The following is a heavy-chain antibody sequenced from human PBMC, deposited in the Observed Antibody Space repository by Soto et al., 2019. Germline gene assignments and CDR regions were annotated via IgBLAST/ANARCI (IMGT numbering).Heavy chain of an antibody. D-gene: IGHD6-6*01. Sequence: SETLSLTCTVSGGSISSGDYYWSWIRQPPGKGLEWIGYIYYSGSTYYNPSLKSRVTISVDTSKNQFSLKLSSVTATDTAVYYCAREYSSLPYYFDYWGQGTLVTVSS. V-gene: IGHV4-30-4*01. J-gene: IGHJ4*02. CDR2: IYYSGST. CDR1: GGSISSGDYY. CDR3: AREYSSLPYYFDY.